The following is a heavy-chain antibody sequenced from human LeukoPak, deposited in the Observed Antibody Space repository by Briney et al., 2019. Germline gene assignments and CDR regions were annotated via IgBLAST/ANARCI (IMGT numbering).Heavy chain of an antibody. CDR1: GFTFSSYA. CDR3: AKPSGSGVDY. V-gene: IGHV3-30*02. J-gene: IGHJ4*01. CDR2: IRYDGSHE. D-gene: IGHD1-26*01. Sequence: PGGSLRLSCAASGFTFSSYAMSWVRQAPGKGLEWVAFIRYDGSHEYYADSVKGRFTISRDNSKNTLYLQMNSVRSEDTALYYCAKPSGSGVDYWGQGTRVTVSS.